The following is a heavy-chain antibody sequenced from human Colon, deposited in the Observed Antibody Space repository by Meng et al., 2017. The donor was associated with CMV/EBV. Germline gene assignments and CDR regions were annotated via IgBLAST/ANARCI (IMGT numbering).Heavy chain of an antibody. J-gene: IGHJ5*01. CDR2: MYYRETA. Sequence: SETLSLTCTVSGGSISSYYWSWIRQPPGKGLEWIGYMYYRETAYYNPSLKSRVTISVDTAKNLFSLRLDSVTAADTAVYYCASTLYPKRWLNWFDSWGQGTLVTVSS. V-gene: IGHV4-59*01. CDR1: GGSISSYY. CDR3: ASTLYPKRWLNWFDS. D-gene: IGHD6-19*01.